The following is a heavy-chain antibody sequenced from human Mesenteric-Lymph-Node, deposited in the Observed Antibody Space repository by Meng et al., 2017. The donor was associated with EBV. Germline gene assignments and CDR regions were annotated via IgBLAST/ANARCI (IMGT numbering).Heavy chain of an antibody. J-gene: IGHJ4*02. V-gene: IGHV4-39*01. D-gene: IGHD3-16*01. CDR1: GGPISSSNYY. CDR3: ARHREGGGFEPIDY. CDR2: IYYSGGV. Sequence: LHPPEPGPGLVKPSETLSLTCIVSGGPISSSNYYWGWIRQPPGKGLEWIGSIYYSGGVYYNLSLKRRATVSVDTSKNQFSLRLSSVTAADTAVYYCARHREGGGFEPIDYWGQGTLVTVSS.